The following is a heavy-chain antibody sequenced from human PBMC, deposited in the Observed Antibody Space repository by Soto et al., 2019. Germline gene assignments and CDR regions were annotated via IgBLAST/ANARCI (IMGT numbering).Heavy chain of an antibody. J-gene: IGHJ5*01. V-gene: IGHV1-46*03. D-gene: IGHD2-21*02. Sequence: GASVKVSCKTSGYTFSNYYMHWVRQAPGQGLEWMAILHPNTGSTKYAQKFQGRVTVTRDSSTSTVYMELSRLTSEDTAVYYCARYTRSDSNWFDSWGQGTPVTVSS. CDR1: GYTFSNYY. CDR3: ARYTRSDSNWFDS. CDR2: LHPNTGST.